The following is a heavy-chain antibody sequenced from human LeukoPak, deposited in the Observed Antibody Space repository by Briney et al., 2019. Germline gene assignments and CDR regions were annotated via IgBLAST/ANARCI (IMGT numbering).Heavy chain of an antibody. V-gene: IGHV1-46*01. CDR2: INTGGSRT. Sequence: ASVKVSCKASGDIFTKYYIHWVRLVPGQGLAWMGIINTGGSRTSYPQKFQGRVTMTRDTSTGTVYMELSSLRFEDTAVYYCARDYALRNHDRGAYESYYSYIDVWRKGTAVTVS. CDR1: GDIFTKYY. J-gene: IGHJ6*03. CDR3: ARDYALRNHDRGAYESYYSYIDV. D-gene: IGHD3-22*01.